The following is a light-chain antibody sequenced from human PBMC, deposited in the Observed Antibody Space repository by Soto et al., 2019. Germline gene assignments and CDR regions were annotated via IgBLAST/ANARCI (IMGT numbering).Light chain of an antibody. Sequence: IQVTQSPSSLSASVGDRVTITCRASQGITSYLAWYQQKPGKAPKLLIYAASALQTGVPSRFSGSGYGTDFALTISTLQPEDFATYFCQQLYSYPLTFGGGTTVEF. V-gene: IGKV1-9*01. J-gene: IGKJ4*01. CDR2: AAS. CDR3: QQLYSYPLT. CDR1: QGITSY.